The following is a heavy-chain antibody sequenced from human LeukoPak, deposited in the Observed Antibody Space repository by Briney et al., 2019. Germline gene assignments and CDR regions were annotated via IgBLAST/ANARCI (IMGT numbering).Heavy chain of an antibody. CDR2: ISADNGNT. CDR3: ARRFCSSVSCYDDDAFDV. J-gene: IGHJ3*01. V-gene: IGHV1-18*01. Sequence: ASVKVSCKASGYTFTSYGINWVRQAPGQGLEWMGWISADNGNTNYAQRLQGRVTMTTDTSTSTAYLELRSLTSEDTAVYYCARRFCSSVSCYDDDAFDVWGQGTLVTVSS. D-gene: IGHD2-2*01. CDR1: GYTFTSYG.